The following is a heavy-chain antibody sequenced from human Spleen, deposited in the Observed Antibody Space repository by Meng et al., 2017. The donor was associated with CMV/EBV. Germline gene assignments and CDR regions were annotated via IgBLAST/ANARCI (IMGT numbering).Heavy chain of an antibody. CDR2: ISGYNGRV. CDR1: VYTFTSYG. V-gene: IGHV1-18*01. D-gene: IGHD3-22*01. J-gene: IGHJ3*02. Sequence: ASVKVSCKASVYTFTSYGVSWVRQAPGQGLEWMGWISGYNGRVNYVQKLQGRVTMTTDTSTSTAYMDLRSLRSDDTAVYYCARDFYEYDDSGYYDDTFDIWGQGTMVTVSS. CDR3: ARDFYEYDDSGYYDDTFDI.